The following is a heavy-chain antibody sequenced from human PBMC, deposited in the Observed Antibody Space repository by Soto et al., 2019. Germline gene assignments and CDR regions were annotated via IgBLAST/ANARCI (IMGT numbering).Heavy chain of an antibody. Sequence: QITLNESGPTQVKPRQTLTLTCTFSGFSLTTSGVGVGWIRQSLGKAPEWLALIYWDDDKRYSTSLKRRLTITKDTSKNQVVLTMADLDPADTATYYCAHRVLRTVFGLVTTTAIYFDFWGQGTPVAVSS. CDR3: AHRVLRTVFGLVTTTAIYFDF. V-gene: IGHV2-5*02. J-gene: IGHJ4*02. CDR1: GFSLTTSGVG. D-gene: IGHD3-3*01. CDR2: IYWDDDK.